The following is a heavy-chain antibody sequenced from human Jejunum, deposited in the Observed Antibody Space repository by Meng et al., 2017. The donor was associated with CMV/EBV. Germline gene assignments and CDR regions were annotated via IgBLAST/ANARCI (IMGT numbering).Heavy chain of an antibody. V-gene: IGHV3-30*02. CDR2: IRFDGTNT. CDR3: AKDWANNYDKGGHYHLDY. D-gene: IGHD3-9*01. Sequence: FSDYGMHWVRQAPGEGLEWVAFIRFDGTNTYHSDSVKGRFTISRDNSRNTLYLEMNIMKTEDTAIYYCAKDWANNYDKGGHYHLDYWGQGTLVTVSS. CDR1: FSDYG. J-gene: IGHJ4*02.